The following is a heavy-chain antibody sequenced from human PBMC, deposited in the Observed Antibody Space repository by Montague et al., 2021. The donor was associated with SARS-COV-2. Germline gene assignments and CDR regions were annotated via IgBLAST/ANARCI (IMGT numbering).Heavy chain of an antibody. D-gene: IGHD4/OR15-4a*01. J-gene: IGHJ4*02. CDR3: ARVISAVAGANFYFDY. V-gene: IGHV4-38-2*02. Sequence: SETLSLTCTVSGGSISSGSYWGWIRQPPGKGLEWIWTSDHSGITYYSPXXKSRVTISLDTSKNQFSLNLASVTASDTAMYYCARVISAVAGANFYFDYWGQGTLVTVSS. CDR2: SDHSGIT. CDR1: GGSISSGSY.